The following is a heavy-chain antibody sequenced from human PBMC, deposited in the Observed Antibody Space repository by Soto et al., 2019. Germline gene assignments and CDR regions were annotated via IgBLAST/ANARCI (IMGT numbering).Heavy chain of an antibody. CDR2: IYHTGST. CDR3: AAKLGTTHYFDF. CDR1: DDPVSSGSYY. D-gene: IGHD7-27*01. Sequence: QVQLQESGPGLVQPSQTLSLTCSVSDDPVSSGSYYWTWVRQHPVKGLEWIGYIYHTGSTYYNPSLQSRLIMSIDTSKNQFSLHLYSVTAADTAVYFCAAKLGTTHYFDFWGQGSLVAVSS. V-gene: IGHV4-31*03. J-gene: IGHJ4*02.